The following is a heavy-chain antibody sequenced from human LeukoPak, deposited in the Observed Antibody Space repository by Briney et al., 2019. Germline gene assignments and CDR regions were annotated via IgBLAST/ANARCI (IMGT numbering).Heavy chain of an antibody. CDR1: GFTFTDHA. J-gene: IGHJ6*02. V-gene: IGHV3-21*06. CDR3: ARDKAQDSVYYGMDV. CDR2: ISSGSNYI. Sequence: GGSLRLSCAASGFTFTDHAMSWVRQIPGKGLEWVSSISSGSNYIYYADSVKGRFTISRDNARTSLYLQMNSLRAEDTAVYYCARDKAQDSVYYGMDVWGQGTTVTVSS. D-gene: IGHD6-6*01.